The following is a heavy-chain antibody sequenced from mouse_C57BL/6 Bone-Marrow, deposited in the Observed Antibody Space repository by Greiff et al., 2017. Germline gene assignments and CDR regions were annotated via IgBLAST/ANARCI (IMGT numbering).Heavy chain of an antibody. V-gene: IGHV1-26*01. D-gene: IGHD1-1*01. J-gene: IGHJ3*01. Sequence: EVQLQQSGPELVKPGASVKISCKASGYTFTDYYMNWVKQSHGKSLEWIGDISPNNGGTSYNQKFKGKATLTVDKYSSTAYMELRSLTYEDSAVYYCAREEGYYGPWFAYWGQGTLVTVSA. CDR1: GYTFTDYY. CDR2: ISPNNGGT. CDR3: AREEGYYGPWFAY.